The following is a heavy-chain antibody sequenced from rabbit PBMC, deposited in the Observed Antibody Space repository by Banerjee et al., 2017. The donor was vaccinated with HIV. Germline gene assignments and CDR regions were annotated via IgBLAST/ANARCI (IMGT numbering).Heavy chain of an antibody. CDR3: ARTTATGIGFDL. J-gene: IGHJ6*01. CDR2: IVAGSSANT. CDR1: GIDFSSSYH. D-gene: IGHD7-1*01. V-gene: IGHV1S40*01. Sequence: QSLEESGGDLVKPGASLTLTCTASGIDFSSSYHMCWVRQAPGKGLEWIRCIVAGSSANTYYASWAKGRFTISKTSSTTVTLQMTSLTAADTATYFCARTTATGIGFDLWGPGTLVTVS.